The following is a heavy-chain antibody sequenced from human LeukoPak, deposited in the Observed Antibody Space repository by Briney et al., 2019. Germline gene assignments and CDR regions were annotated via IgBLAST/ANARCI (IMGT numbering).Heavy chain of an antibody. Sequence: PSETLSLTCTVSGGSISGGGYSWSWIRQHPGKGLEWIGYIYYSGSTYYHPSLKSRVTISVDTSKNQFSLKLSSVTAADTAVYYCASQAYDSSGYYPDAFDIWGQGTMVTVSS. CDR3: ASQAYDSSGYYPDAFDI. CDR1: GGSISGGGYS. D-gene: IGHD3-22*01. V-gene: IGHV4-31*03. CDR2: IYYSGST. J-gene: IGHJ3*02.